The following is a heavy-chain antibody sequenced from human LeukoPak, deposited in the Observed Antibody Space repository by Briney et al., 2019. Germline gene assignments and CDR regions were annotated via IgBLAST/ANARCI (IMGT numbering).Heavy chain of an antibody. CDR2: ISYNGIHSSMFDSDET. V-gene: IGHV4-59*01. D-gene: IGHD4-23*01. CDR3: ARGSLVRAPYYYFYMDV. CDR1: DDAISKNY. J-gene: IGHJ6*03. Sequence: PSETLSLTCTVSDDAISKNYWTCVRRAPGKGLECIGYISYNGIHSSMFDSDETNYKTPLKSRVTISGDKSRNQFSLRLSAVTAADTAVYYCARGSLVRAPYYYFYMDVWGKGTTVIVSS.